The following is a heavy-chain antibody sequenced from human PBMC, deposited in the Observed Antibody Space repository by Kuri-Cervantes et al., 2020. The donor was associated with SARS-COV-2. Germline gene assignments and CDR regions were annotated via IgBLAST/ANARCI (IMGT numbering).Heavy chain of an antibody. CDR3: VKGEQRFCQTPFDY. V-gene: IGHV3-64D*06. J-gene: IGHJ4*03. CDR2: ITLTGDSS. Sequence: GESLKISCSASGFTFSRSVMHWVRQAPGKGPEHVSTITLTGDSSYYADSVKGRFTISRDNPENNFYLHMRSLTIEGSAMYYCVKGEQRFCQTPFDYWGHGTMVTVSS. D-gene: IGHD3-3*01. CDR1: GFTFSRSV.